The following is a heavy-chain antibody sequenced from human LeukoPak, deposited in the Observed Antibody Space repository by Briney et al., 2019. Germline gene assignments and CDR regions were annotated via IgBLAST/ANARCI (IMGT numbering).Heavy chain of an antibody. Sequence: GGSLRLSCAASGFTFSSYAMSWVRQAPGKGLEWVSAISGSGGSTYYADSVKGRFTISRDNSKSTLYLQMNSLRAEDTAVYYCAKDVRYDYGDYDGYYFDYWGQGTLVTVSS. D-gene: IGHD4-17*01. J-gene: IGHJ4*02. CDR3: AKDVRYDYGDYDGYYFDY. V-gene: IGHV3-23*01. CDR2: ISGSGGST. CDR1: GFTFSSYA.